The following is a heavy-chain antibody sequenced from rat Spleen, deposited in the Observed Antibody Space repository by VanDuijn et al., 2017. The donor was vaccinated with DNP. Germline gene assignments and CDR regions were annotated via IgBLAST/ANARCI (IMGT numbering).Heavy chain of an antibody. CDR3: TSWTTDYPYYFDY. CDR1: EFTFSDYA. J-gene: IGHJ2*01. D-gene: IGHD1-6*01. V-gene: IGHV2-19*01. CDR2: MRGGGST. Sequence: VQLVESGGGLVQPGRSLKLSCAASEFTFSDYAMAWVRQPPGKGLEWVGRMRGGGSTDYNSALKSRLIISRDTSKSQVFLKMNSLQTEDTAIYFCTSWTTDYPYYFDYWGQGVMVTVSS.